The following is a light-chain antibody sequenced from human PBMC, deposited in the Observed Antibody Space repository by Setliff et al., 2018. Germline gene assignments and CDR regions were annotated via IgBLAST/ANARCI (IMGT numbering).Light chain of an antibody. V-gene: IGLV1-47*01. CDR3: AARDDIVSSVV. Sequence: QSVLTRPPSASGTPGQTITISCSGSSSNIGSHYVYWYQLLPGTAPKLLIYNNDRWPSGYPGRFSGSKSGTSASLAISGLRSEDEAEYFCAARDDIVSSVVFGGGTKVTVL. CDR2: NND. J-gene: IGLJ2*01. CDR1: SSNIGSHY.